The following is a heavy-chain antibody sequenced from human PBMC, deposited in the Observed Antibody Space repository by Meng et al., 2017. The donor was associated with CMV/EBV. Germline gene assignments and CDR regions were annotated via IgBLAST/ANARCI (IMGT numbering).Heavy chain of an antibody. Sequence: SETLSLTCTVSGGSISSSSYYWGWIRQPPGKGLEWIGSIYYSGSTYYNPSLKSRVTISVDTSKNQFSLKLSSVTVADTAVYYCARAHEANWFDPWGQGTLVTVSS. CDR1: GGSISSSSYY. V-gene: IGHV4-39*07. J-gene: IGHJ5*02. CDR2: IYYSGST. CDR3: ARAHEANWFDP.